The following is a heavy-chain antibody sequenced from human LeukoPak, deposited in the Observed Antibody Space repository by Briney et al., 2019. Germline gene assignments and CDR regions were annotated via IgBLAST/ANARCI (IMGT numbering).Heavy chain of an antibody. CDR1: GFTFSNYA. Sequence: GGSLRLSCTASGFTFSNYAMSWVRQAPGKGLEWVSGISGSGGSTYYADSVKGRFTISRDNSKNTLYLQMNSLRAEDTAVYYCAKDGSGWFFDYWGQGTLVTVSS. D-gene: IGHD6-19*01. V-gene: IGHV3-23*01. CDR3: AKDGSGWFFDY. J-gene: IGHJ4*02. CDR2: ISGSGGST.